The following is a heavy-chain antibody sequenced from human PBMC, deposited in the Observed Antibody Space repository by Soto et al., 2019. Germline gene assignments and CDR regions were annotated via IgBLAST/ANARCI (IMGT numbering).Heavy chain of an antibody. Sequence: PSETLSLTCTVSPGSMNNYYWSWIRQAPGKGLEWIGSIYSSGSTNYSPPLKNQVTLSVDPSNNQFSLRLTSVTTADTAVYYCAATLLAHTNFMAYFNHWGQGTLVTGSS. J-gene: IGHJ4*02. CDR1: PGSMNNYY. D-gene: IGHD2-8*01. V-gene: IGHV4-59*03. CDR3: AATLLAHTNFMAYFNH. CDR2: IYSSGST.